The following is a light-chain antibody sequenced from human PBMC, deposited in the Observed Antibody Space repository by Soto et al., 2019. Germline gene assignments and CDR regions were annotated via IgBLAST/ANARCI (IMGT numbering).Light chain of an antibody. CDR2: GAS. Sequence: DIQMTQSPSSLSASVGDRVTITCRASQSISSHLNWYQQKSGKGPDLLIFGASSLQSGVPSRFSGSGSGTDCTLTISSLQPEDFATYYCQQGYSSPLTFGGGTKVEIK. J-gene: IGKJ4*01. CDR3: QQGYSSPLT. CDR1: QSISSH. V-gene: IGKV1-39*01.